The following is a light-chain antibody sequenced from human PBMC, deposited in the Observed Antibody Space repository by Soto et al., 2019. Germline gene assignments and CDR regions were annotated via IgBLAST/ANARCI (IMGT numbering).Light chain of an antibody. CDR2: GAS. Sequence: EIVLPQSLGTVSLSPGAGSTPSGQGRQSVRRSYLAWYQQRPGQAPRLLIYGASSRVTGIPDRFSGSGSGTDFTLTIRRLEPEDSAVYYCQKHGSSPLITVGKGKRLAIK. CDR1: QSVRRSY. CDR3: QKHGSSPLIT. J-gene: IGKJ5*01. V-gene: IGKV3-20*01.